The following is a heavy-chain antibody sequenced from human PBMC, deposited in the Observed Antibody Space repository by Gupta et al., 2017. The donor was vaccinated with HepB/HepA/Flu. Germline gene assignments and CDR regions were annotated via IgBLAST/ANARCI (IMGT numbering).Heavy chain of an antibody. Sequence: QLQLQESGPGLVKPSETLSLTCTVSSGSISSHLYYWAWIRQPPGKGLEWIGSIYYSGTTSYNPSLKSRVTISVDTSKNQFSLRLTSVTAADTAVYYCARQAGTAMVYYYFYYMDVWGKGTTVTVSS. CDR2: IYYSGTT. CDR3: ARQAGTAMVYYYFYYMDV. CDR1: SGSISSHLYY. V-gene: IGHV4-39*01. J-gene: IGHJ6*03. D-gene: IGHD5-18*01.